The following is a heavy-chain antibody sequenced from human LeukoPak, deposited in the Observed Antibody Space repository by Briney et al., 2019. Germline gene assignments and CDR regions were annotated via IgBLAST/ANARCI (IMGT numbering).Heavy chain of an antibody. CDR3: AREATVTTAWGY. CDR1: GYTFTDYY. D-gene: IGHD4-17*01. V-gene: IGHV1-2*02. CDR2: INPNSGGT. J-gene: IGHJ4*02. Sequence: ASVKVSCKASGYTFTDYYIHWVRQAPGQGLGWMGGINPNSGGTNYAQKFQGRVTMTRDKSISTAYMELSRLRSDDTAVYYCAREATVTTAWGYWGQGTLVTVSS.